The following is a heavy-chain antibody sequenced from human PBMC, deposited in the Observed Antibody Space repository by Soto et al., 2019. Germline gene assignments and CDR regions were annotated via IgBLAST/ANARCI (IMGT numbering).Heavy chain of an antibody. J-gene: IGHJ6*02. V-gene: IGHV3-74*01. D-gene: IGHD6-25*01. CDR2: INSDGSST. CDR3: ARIAAPTLGYCGMDV. CDR1: GFTFSSYW. Sequence: GGSLRLSCAASGFTFSSYWMHWVRQAPGKGLVWVSRINSDGSSTSYAGSVKGRFTISRDNAKNTLYLQMNSLRAEDTAVYYCARIAAPTLGYCGMDVWGQGTTVTVSS.